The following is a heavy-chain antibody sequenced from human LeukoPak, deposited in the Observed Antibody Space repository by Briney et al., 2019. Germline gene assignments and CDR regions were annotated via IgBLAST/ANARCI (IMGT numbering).Heavy chain of an antibody. CDR3: ARDWGYSSGWSDAFDI. CDR2: IYYNGDT. V-gene: IGHV4-59*01. J-gene: IGHJ3*02. Sequence: SETLSLTCTVSGGSISTYYWSWIRQPPGKGLEWIGYIYYNGDTKYNPSLKSRVTISVDTSKNQFSLKLNSVTAADTAVYYCARDWGYSSGWSDAFDIWGQGTMVTVSS. CDR1: GGSISTYY. D-gene: IGHD6-13*01.